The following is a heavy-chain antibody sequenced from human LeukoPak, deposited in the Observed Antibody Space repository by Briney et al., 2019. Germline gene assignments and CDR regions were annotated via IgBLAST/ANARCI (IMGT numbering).Heavy chain of an antibody. CDR1: GGSISSGDYY. J-gene: IGHJ5*02. CDR3: ARARYYDSSGYP. CDR2: IYYSGST. V-gene: IGHV4-30-4*08. Sequence: SETLSLTCTVSGGSISSGDYYWSWIRQPPGKGLEWIGYIYYSGSTYYNPSLKSRVTISVDTSKNQFSLKLSSVTAADTAVYYCARARYYDSSGYPWGQGTLVTVSS. D-gene: IGHD3-22*01.